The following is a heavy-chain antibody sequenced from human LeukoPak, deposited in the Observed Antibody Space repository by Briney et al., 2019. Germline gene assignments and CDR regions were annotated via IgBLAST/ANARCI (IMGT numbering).Heavy chain of an antibody. CDR1: GFTFTGSA. CDR2: ISTSGGDT. J-gene: IGHJ4*02. V-gene: IGHV3-23*01. Sequence: GGSLRLSCAASGFTFTGSAMTWVRQAPGKGLEWVSAISTSGGDTIYTDSVKDRFTISRDNSKNTLYLQMNSLRAEDTAIYYCAKGGSYAPLDFWGQGTLVTVSS. D-gene: IGHD1-26*01. CDR3: AKGGSYAPLDF.